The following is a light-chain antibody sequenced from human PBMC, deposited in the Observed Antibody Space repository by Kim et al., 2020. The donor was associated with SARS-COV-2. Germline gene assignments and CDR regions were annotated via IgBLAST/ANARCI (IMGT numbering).Light chain of an antibody. J-gene: IGLJ3*02. Sequence: QRVTTSCSGRPANIGSNTVTWYQQRLGSAPTLLIHSTYQRPSGVPDRFSGSKSGTSASLTISGLQSEDEADYYCASWDDSLNGFWLFGGGTQLTVL. CDR3: ASWDDSLNGFWL. V-gene: IGLV1-44*01. CDR1: PANIGSNT. CDR2: STY.